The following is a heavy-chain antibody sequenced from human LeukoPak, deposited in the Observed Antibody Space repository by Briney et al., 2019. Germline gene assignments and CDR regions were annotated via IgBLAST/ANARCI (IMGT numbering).Heavy chain of an antibody. V-gene: IGHV3-15*01. D-gene: IGHD2-21*02. J-gene: IGHJ4*02. Sequence: NPGGSLRLSCATSGLEFSSTWMAWVRQAPGKGLQWVARIRSYFDDGTTDYAAPVKGRFTISRDDSAKTLYLQMTSLRTEDTAIYYCTTEVTAMITPDGYFDNWGQGTLVTVSS. CDR3: TTEVTAMITPDGYFDN. CDR2: IRSYFDDGTT. CDR1: GLEFSSTW.